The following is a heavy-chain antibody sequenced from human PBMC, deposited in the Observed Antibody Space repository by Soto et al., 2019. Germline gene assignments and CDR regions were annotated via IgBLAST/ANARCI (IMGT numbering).Heavy chain of an antibody. CDR1: GGSISSGGYY. Sequence: QVQLQESGPGLVKPSQTLSLTCTVSGGSISSGGYYWSWIRQHPGKGLEWIGYIYYSGSTYYNPSLKSRVTIAVDTSKNQFSLKLSSVTAADTAVYCCARDKGPYYYGSGTEWGADWGQGTLVTVSS. V-gene: IGHV4-31*03. CDR2: IYYSGST. D-gene: IGHD3-10*01. CDR3: ARDKGPYYYGSGTEWGAD. J-gene: IGHJ4*02.